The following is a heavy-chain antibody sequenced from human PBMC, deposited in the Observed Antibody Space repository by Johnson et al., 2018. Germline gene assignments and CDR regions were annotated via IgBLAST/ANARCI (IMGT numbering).Heavy chain of an antibody. CDR3: AGEGGDYGMDV. Sequence: QVQLVQSGAEVKKPGSSVKVSCKASGGTFSSYTISWVRQAPGQGLEWMGRIIPILGIANSAQKFQGRVPITADESTSTAYMELSSLRSEDTAGYYCAGEGGDYGMDVWGQGTTVTVSS. CDR1: GGTFSSYT. J-gene: IGHJ6*02. D-gene: IGHD3-16*01. V-gene: IGHV1-69*04. CDR2: IIPILGIA.